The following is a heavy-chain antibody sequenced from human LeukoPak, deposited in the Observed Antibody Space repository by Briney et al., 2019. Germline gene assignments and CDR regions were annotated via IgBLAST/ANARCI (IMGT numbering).Heavy chain of an antibody. V-gene: IGHV3-21*01. CDR2: ISSSSSYI. CDR3: AREDLYPDAFDI. Sequence: PGGSLRLSCAASGFTFSNYWMHWVRQAPGKGLEWVSSISSSSSYIYYADSVKGRFTISRDNAKNSLYLQMNSLRAGDTAVYYCAREDLYPDAFDIWGQGTMVTVSS. J-gene: IGHJ3*02. CDR1: GFTFSNYW.